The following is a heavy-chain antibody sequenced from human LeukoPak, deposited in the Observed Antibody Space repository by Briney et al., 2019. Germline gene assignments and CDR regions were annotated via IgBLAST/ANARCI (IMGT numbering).Heavy chain of an antibody. Sequence: GASVKVSCKASRYTFTSYHIDWVRQAPGQGPEWMGWMNAKSGHTGYAQNLEGRVTMTRDTSTNTAYMELRGLRSEDTAVYFCARGMFDNSGHYYYFYYALDVWGQGTTVTVSS. CDR2: MNAKSGHT. V-gene: IGHV1-8*01. D-gene: IGHD3-22*01. CDR1: RYTFTSYH. J-gene: IGHJ6*02. CDR3: ARGMFDNSGHYYYFYYALDV.